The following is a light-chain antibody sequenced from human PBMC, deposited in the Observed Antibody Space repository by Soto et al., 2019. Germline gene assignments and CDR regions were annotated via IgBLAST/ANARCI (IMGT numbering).Light chain of an antibody. V-gene: IGKV1-39*01. CDR2: AAS. CDR1: QRISSY. Sequence: IQMTQSPSSLSASVGDRVTITCRASQRISSYLNWYQQKPGKAPKLLIYAASSLQSGGPSRVSGSGSGRAVTLTISSLQPDDFATYYCQPSYSTPQTFGQGTKVEIK. J-gene: IGKJ1*01. CDR3: QPSYSTPQT.